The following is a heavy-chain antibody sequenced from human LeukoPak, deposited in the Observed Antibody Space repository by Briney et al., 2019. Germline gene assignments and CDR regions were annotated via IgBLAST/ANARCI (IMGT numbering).Heavy chain of an antibody. Sequence: PSETLSLTCTVSGGSISSGGYYWSWIRQHPGKGLEWIGYIYYSGSTYYNPSLKSRVTISVDTSKNQFSLKLSPVTAADTAVYYCTRGAAAGTPYYFDYWGQGTLVTVSS. CDR1: GGSISSGGYY. CDR3: TRGAAAGTPYYFDY. V-gene: IGHV4-31*03. D-gene: IGHD6-13*01. J-gene: IGHJ4*02. CDR2: IYYSGST.